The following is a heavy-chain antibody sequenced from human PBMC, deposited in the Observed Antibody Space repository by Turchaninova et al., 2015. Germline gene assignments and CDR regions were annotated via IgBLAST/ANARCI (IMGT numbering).Heavy chain of an antibody. CDR3: AGESLYAENYWFDP. CDR1: GSTFLSYW. J-gene: IGHJ5*02. Sequence: EVQLEESGGGLVQPGGSLRLSCAASGSTFLSYWMHWVRQTPGKGLVWVSRINSEGSKTWYEYPVKGRFTISRDNAKNTRYLQMNNLRADDTGIYYCAGESLYAENYWFDPWGHGTLVTVSS. D-gene: IGHD2-8*01. V-gene: IGHV3-74*01. CDR2: INSEGSKT.